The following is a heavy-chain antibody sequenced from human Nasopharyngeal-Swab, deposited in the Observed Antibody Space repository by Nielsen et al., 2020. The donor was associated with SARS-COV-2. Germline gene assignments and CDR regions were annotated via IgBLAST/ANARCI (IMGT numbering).Heavy chain of an antibody. CDR3: ARDEDRTVTTQYFDY. CDR2: ISYDGSNK. D-gene: IGHD4-17*01. Sequence: GESLKISCAASGFTFSSYAMHWVRQAPGKGLEWVAVISYDGSNKYYADSVKGRFTISRDNSKNTLYLQMNSLRAGDTAVYYCARDEDRTVTTQYFDYWGQGTLVTVSS. J-gene: IGHJ4*02. CDR1: GFTFSSYA. V-gene: IGHV3-30*04.